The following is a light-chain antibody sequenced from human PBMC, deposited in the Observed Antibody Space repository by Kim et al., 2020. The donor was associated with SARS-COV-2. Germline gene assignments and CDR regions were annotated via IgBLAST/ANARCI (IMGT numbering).Light chain of an antibody. CDR1: NIESKS. J-gene: IGLJ2*01. Sequence: APGKTARITCEGKNIESKSVHGYQQKPGQAPVLVVYDDSDRPSGIPERFSGSNSGNTATLTISRVEAGDEADYYCHVWDSTSDPVVFGGGTQLTVL. V-gene: IGLV3-21*03. CDR3: HVWDSTSDPVV. CDR2: DDS.